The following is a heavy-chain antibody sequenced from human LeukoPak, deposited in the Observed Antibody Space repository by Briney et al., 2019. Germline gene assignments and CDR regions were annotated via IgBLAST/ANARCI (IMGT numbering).Heavy chain of an antibody. Sequence: GGSLRLSCAASGFTFSSYAMHWVRQAPGKGLEGVAVISYDGSNKYYADSVKGRFTISRDNSRNTLYLQMNSLRAEDTAVYYCARVRTAHYFDYWGQGTLVTVSS. D-gene: IGHD2-21*02. CDR3: ARVRTAHYFDY. J-gene: IGHJ4*02. CDR2: ISYDGSNK. V-gene: IGHV3-30*01. CDR1: GFTFSSYA.